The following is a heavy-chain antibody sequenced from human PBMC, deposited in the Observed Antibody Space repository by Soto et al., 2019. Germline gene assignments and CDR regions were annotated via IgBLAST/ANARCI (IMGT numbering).Heavy chain of an antibody. D-gene: IGHD5-12*01. V-gene: IGHV4-39*07. Sequence: SETMSLTCTVSGGTISSSSYSWGWIRQPPGKGLEWIGTVYYSGSTNYNPSLKSRVTISVETSKNQFSLKLSSVTAADTAVYYCARGRWLRSSFDYWGQGTLVTVSS. CDR2: VYYSGST. CDR3: ARGRWLRSSFDY. CDR1: GGTISSSSYS. J-gene: IGHJ4*02.